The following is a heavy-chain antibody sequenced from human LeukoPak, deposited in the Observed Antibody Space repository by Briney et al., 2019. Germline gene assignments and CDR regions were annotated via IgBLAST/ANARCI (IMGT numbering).Heavy chain of an antibody. CDR3: ARDSGVGPIDY. CDR1: GYTFTDYY. Sequence: ASVKVSCKASGYTFTDYYIHWVRQAPGQGLEWMGWIQPNSGGTNYAQKFQDRVTMTRDTSISTAYVELSSLRSDDTAVYYCARDSGVGPIDYWGQGTPVTVSS. CDR2: IQPNSGGT. V-gene: IGHV1-2*02. D-gene: IGHD3-3*01. J-gene: IGHJ4*02.